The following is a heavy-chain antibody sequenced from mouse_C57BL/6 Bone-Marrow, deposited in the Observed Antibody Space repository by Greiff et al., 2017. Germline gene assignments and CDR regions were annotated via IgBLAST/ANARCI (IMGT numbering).Heavy chain of an antibody. J-gene: IGHJ3*01. V-gene: IGHV1-81*01. Sequence: QVQLQQSGAELARPGASVTLSCKASGYTFTSYGISWVKQRTGQGLEWIGEIYPRSGNPYFNEKFKGKATLTADKSAGTADMELRSLTSEDSAVYFCADGNGWFAYWRQGTLVTVSA. CDR1: GYTFTSYG. CDR3: ADGNGWFAY. CDR2: IYPRSGNP. D-gene: IGHD2-1*01.